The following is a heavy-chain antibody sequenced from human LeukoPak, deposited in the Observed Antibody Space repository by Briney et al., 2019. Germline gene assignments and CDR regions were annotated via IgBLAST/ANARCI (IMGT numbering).Heavy chain of an antibody. CDR3: ARERAAAGLDY. J-gene: IGHJ4*02. V-gene: IGHV3-21*01. Sequence: GGSLRPSWEASESTFSSYRWNWVRQAPGKGLEWVSSISSSSSYIYYADSVKGRFTISRDNAKNSLYLQMNSLRAEDTAVYYCARERAAAGLDYWGQGTLVTVSS. CDR2: ISSSSSYI. CDR1: ESTFSSYR. D-gene: IGHD6-13*01.